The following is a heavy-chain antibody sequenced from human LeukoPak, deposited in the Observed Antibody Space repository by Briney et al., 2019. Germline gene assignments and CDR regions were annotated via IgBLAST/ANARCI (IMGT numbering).Heavy chain of an antibody. CDR1: GGSISSYY. D-gene: IGHD4-17*01. CDR3: ARGSGDYATSDAEYFQH. CDR2: IYDSGTT. V-gene: IGHV4-59*01. J-gene: IGHJ1*01. Sequence: SETLSLTCTVSGGSISSYYWSWIRQPPGKGLEWSGYIYDSGTTNYNPSLKSRVTISLDTSKNQFSLNLTSVTAADTAVYHCARGSGDYATSDAEYFQHWGQGTLVTVSS.